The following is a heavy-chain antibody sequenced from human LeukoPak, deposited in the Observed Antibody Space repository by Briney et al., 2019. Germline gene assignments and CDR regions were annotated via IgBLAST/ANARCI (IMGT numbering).Heavy chain of an antibody. CDR3: ARDRGERSYYYYGMDV. V-gene: IGHV1-18*01. J-gene: IGHJ6*02. CDR2: ISPYNANT. D-gene: IGHD3-16*01. Sequence: ASVKVSCKTSGYTFTSYGVSWVRQAPGQGLEWMGCISPYNANTNYAQMLQGRVTMTTDTSTSTAYMELRSLRSDDTAVYYCARDRGERSYYYYGMDVWGQGTTVTVSS. CDR1: GYTFTSYG.